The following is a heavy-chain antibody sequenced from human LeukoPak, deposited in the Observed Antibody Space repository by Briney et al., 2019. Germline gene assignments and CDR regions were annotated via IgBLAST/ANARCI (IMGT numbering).Heavy chain of an antibody. D-gene: IGHD1-1*01. J-gene: IGHJ4*02. CDR3: ARWRGRQSEFDY. Sequence: GGSLRLSCAASGFTFSSYWMSWVRQAPGKGLEWVAHIKEDESDEYYVGSVRGRFTASRDNAKNSVNLQMNSLRVEDTAVYYCARWRGRQSEFDYWGQGTLVTVSS. CDR2: IKEDESDE. CDR1: GFTFSSYW. V-gene: IGHV3-7*01.